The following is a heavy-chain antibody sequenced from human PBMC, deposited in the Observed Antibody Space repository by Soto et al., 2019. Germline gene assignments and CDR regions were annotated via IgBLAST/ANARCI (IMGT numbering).Heavy chain of an antibody. V-gene: IGHV1-69*02. CDR3: ASSYAPGYFDY. CDR1: GGTFSSYT. Sequence: QVQLVQSGAEVKKPGSSVKVSCKASGGTFSSYTISWVRQAPGQGLEWMGRIIPILGIANYAQKFQGRATITADKSTSTAYMELSSLRSEDTAVYYCASSYAPGYFDYWGQGTLVTVSS. CDR2: IIPILGIA. J-gene: IGHJ4*02. D-gene: IGHD1-26*01.